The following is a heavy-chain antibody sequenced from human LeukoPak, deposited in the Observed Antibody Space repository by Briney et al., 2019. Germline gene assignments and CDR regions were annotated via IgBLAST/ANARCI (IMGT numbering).Heavy chain of an antibody. D-gene: IGHD3-3*01. CDR1: GFTFSSYG. CDR3: ANGITIFGVANAEYFQH. Sequence: GGSLRLSCAASGFTFSSYGMHWVRQAPGKGLEWVAVISYDGSNKYYADSVKGRFTISRDNSKNTLYLQMNSLRAEDTAVYYRANGITIFGVANAEYFQHWGQGTLVTVSS. CDR2: ISYDGSNK. J-gene: IGHJ1*01. V-gene: IGHV3-30*18.